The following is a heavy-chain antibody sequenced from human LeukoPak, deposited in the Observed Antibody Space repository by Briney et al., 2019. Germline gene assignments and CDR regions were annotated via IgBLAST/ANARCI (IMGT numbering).Heavy chain of an antibody. CDR1: GYTFTSYY. CDR3: ARSGDSSSWYAVYYYYYMDV. CDR2: INPSGGST. D-gene: IGHD6-13*01. J-gene: IGHJ6*03. Sequence: ASVKVSCKASGYTFTSYYMHWVRQVPGQGLEWMGIINPSGGSTSYAQKFQGRVTMTRDMSTSTAYMELRSLRSDDTAVCYCARSGDSSSWYAVYYYYYMDVWGKGTTVTVSS. V-gene: IGHV1-46*01.